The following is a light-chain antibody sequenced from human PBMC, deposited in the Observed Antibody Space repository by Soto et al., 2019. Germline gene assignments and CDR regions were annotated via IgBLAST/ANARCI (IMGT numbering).Light chain of an antibody. Sequence: EIVLTQSPGTVSLSPGERATLSCRASQSVSSNYLAWYQQKPGQAPRLLFYDASSRATGIPDRFSGSGSGTDFTLTISRLVPEDFAVYYCQQYGSSRTFGQGTKVDIK. CDR3: QQYGSSRT. V-gene: IGKV3-20*01. J-gene: IGKJ1*01. CDR2: DAS. CDR1: QSVSSNY.